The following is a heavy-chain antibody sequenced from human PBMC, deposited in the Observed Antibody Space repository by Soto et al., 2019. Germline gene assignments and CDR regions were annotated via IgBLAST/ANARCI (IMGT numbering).Heavy chain of an antibody. Sequence: QVQLVQSGAEVKKPGASVKVSCKASGYTFISYGISWVRQAPGQGLEWMGRISTYNGNTNYAQKLQGRVTMTTDTTTSTDYMGLRSLTSDDTAVYYCARERVGGGTVLLPVGQFYYYCMDVWGQGTTVTVSS. V-gene: IGHV1-18*01. D-gene: IGHD2-15*01. J-gene: IGHJ6*02. CDR3: ARERVGGGTVLLPVGQFYYYCMDV. CDR1: GYTFISYG. CDR2: ISTYNGNT.